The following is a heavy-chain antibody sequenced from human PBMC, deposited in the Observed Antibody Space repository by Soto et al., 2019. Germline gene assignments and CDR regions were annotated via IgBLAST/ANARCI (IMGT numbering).Heavy chain of an antibody. CDR1: GGSISSGGYY. J-gene: IGHJ4*02. V-gene: IGHV4-31*03. CDR2: IYYSGST. CDR3: ARVYYDYIWGSYRTDAHFDY. D-gene: IGHD3-16*02. Sequence: PSETRSLTCTVSGGSISSGGYYWSWIRQHPGKGLEWIGYIYYSGSTYYNPSLKSRVTISVDTSKDQFSLKLSSVTAADTAVYYCARVYYDYIWGSYRTDAHFDYWGQGTLVTVSS.